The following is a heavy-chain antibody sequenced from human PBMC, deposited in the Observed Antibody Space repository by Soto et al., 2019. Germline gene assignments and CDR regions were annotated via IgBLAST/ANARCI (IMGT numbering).Heavy chain of an antibody. CDR3: ARAMGHSYGPRPFDY. CDR1: GYIFSSYG. CDR2: INPGGVST. V-gene: IGHV1-46*01. Sequence: ASVKVSCKASGYIFSSYGISWVRQAPGQGFEWMGMINPGGVSTTHGQKFQGRVTMTRDTSTSTVYMELRSLRSEDTAVYYCARAMGHSYGPRPFDYWGQGTLVTVSS. D-gene: IGHD5-18*01. J-gene: IGHJ4*02.